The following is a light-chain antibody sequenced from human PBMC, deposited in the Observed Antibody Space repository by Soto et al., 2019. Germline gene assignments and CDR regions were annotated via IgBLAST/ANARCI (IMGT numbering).Light chain of an antibody. CDR2: GAS. Sequence: ETVLTQSPGTLSLSPGERATLSCRASQSISSGYLAWYQQRPGQAPRLLISGASNRATGIPDSFSGSGSGKDFTLTISRLEPEDFAVYFCQQYGGSPLVTFGGGTKVQIK. CDR1: QSISSGY. CDR3: QQYGGSPLVT. J-gene: IGKJ4*01. V-gene: IGKV3-20*01.